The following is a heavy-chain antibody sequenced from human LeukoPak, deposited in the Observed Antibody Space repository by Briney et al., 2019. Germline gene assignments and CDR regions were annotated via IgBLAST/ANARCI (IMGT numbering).Heavy chain of an antibody. V-gene: IGHV3-33*06. CDR2: IWYDGSTK. D-gene: IGHD6-19*01. CDR3: AEYASPVSYSSGWYPPFDY. Sequence: PWGSLRLSCAASGFTFSSYGMHWVPQAPGKGLEWVAVIWYDGSTKYYADSVKGGFTTVNNNSKNTLYLQMNSLRAEDTAVYYCAEYASPVSYSSGWYPPFDYWGQGTLVTVSS. CDR1: GFTFSSYG. J-gene: IGHJ4*02.